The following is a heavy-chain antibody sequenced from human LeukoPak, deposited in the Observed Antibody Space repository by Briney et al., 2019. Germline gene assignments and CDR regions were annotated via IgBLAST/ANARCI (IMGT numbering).Heavy chain of an antibody. CDR3: ARGGGGEYSSGWYDY. V-gene: IGHV4-61*02. CDR1: GGSISSGSYY. Sequence: SETLSLTCTVSGGSISSGSYYWSWIRQPAGKGLEWIGRIYTSGSTNYNPSLKSRVTISVDTSKNQFSLKLSSVTAADTAVYYCARGGGGEYSSGWYDYWGQGTLVTVSS. CDR2: IYTSGST. D-gene: IGHD6-19*01. J-gene: IGHJ4*02.